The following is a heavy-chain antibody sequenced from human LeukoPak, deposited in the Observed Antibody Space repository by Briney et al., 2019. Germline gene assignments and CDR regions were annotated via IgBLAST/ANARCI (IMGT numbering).Heavy chain of an antibody. CDR2: IRYDGSNK. J-gene: IGHJ5*02. D-gene: IGHD3-10*02. CDR3: AKVAVTTFGWFDP. V-gene: IGHV3-30*02. Sequence: SGGSLRLSCAASGFTFSSYGMHWVRQAPGKGLEWVAFIRYDGSNKYYADSVKGRFTISRDNSKNTLYLQMNSLRAEDTAVYYCAKVAVTTFGWFDPWGQGILVTVSS. CDR1: GFTFSSYG.